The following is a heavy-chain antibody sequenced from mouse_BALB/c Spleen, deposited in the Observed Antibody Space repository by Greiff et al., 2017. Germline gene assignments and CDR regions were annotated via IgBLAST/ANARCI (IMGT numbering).Heavy chain of an antibody. CDR3: ARRTHYYDMDY. J-gene: IGHJ4*01. CDR2: ISSGGSYT. V-gene: IGHV5-6*01. Sequence: EVHLVESGGDLVKPGGSLKLSCAASGFTFSSYGMSWVRQTPDKRLEWVATISSGGSYTYYPDSVKGRFTISRDNAKNTLYLQMSSLKSEDTAMYYCARRTHYYDMDYWGQGTSVTVSS. CDR1: GFTFSSYG.